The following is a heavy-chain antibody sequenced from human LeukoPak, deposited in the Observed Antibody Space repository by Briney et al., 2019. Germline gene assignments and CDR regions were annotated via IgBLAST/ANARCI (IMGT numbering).Heavy chain of an antibody. CDR3: ARLGCSSTSCYVAYYFDY. J-gene: IGHJ4*02. V-gene: IGHV5-51*01. CDR2: IYPGDSDT. Sequence: PGESLKISCKGSGYSFTSYWIGWVRQMPGKGLEWMGIIYPGDSDTRYSPSFQGQVTISADKSISTAYLQWSSLKASDTAMYYCARLGCSSTSCYVAYYFDYWGKGTLDTVSS. CDR1: GYSFTSYW. D-gene: IGHD2-2*01.